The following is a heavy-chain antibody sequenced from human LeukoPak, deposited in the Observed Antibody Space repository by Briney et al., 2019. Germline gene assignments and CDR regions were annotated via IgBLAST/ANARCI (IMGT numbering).Heavy chain of an antibody. J-gene: IGHJ4*02. CDR1: GVSITSGSYY. Sequence: SETLSLTCSVSGVSITSGSYYWGWIRQSAGKGLEGIGRVHSSGDIYHNAAFRSRAAVSGDASKNQFSLQLNSVTAADTAVYYCARGASPKDAVFFDYWGQGALITVSS. CDR3: ARGASPKDAVFFDY. V-gene: IGHV4-61*02. CDR2: VHSSGDI. D-gene: IGHD3-16*01.